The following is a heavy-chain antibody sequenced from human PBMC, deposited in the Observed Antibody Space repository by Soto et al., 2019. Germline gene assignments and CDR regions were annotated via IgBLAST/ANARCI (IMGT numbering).Heavy chain of an antibody. Sequence: LRLSCAASGFTFSSYAMSWVRQAPGKGLKWISSISGSGTSTYYADSVKGRFTISRDNSKNTMYLQMNSLRAEDTALYFCAKENTPDYGDYVDYWGQGTLVTVSS. CDR3: AKENTPDYGDYVDY. CDR2: ISGSGTST. CDR1: GFTFSSYA. D-gene: IGHD4-17*01. J-gene: IGHJ4*02. V-gene: IGHV3-23*01.